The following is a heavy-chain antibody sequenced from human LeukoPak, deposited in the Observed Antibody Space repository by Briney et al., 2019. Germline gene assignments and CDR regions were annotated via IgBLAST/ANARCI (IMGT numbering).Heavy chain of an antibody. D-gene: IGHD3-10*01. Sequence: SETLSLTCAVYGGSFSGYYWSWIRQPPGKGLEWIGEINHSGSTNYNPSLKSRVTISVDTSKNQFSLKLSSVTAADTAVYYCARFSITMVRGVMGTEWLDPWGQGTLVTVSS. CDR1: GGSFSGYY. CDR2: INHSGST. V-gene: IGHV4-34*01. J-gene: IGHJ5*02. CDR3: ARFSITMVRGVMGTEWLDP.